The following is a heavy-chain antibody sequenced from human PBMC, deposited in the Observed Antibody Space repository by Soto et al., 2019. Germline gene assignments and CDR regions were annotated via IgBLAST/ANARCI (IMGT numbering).Heavy chain of an antibody. V-gene: IGHV4-59*08. J-gene: IGHJ5*02. CDR3: ARHVAEYYDFWSGYNEYNWFDP. D-gene: IGHD3-3*01. CDR2: IFYSGST. CDR1: GGSISNYY. Sequence: PSETLSLTCTVSGGSISNYYWSWIRQPPGRGLEWIGHIFYSGSTNYNPALKSRVTISVDTSKSQFSLKLSSVTAADTAVYYCARHVAEYYDFWSGYNEYNWFDPWGQGTLVTVSS.